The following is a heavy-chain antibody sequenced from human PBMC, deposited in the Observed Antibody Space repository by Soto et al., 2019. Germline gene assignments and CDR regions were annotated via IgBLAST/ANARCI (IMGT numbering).Heavy chain of an antibody. J-gene: IGHJ4*02. Sequence: PGGSLRLSCTGSGFDFGDYYMSWIRRAPGKGLEWVSYIDSGDGTTYYTDSVKGRFTISRDNAKKTVYLQMSSLRVEDTALYYCVRPYYSSSWFPFDRWGQGALVTV. CDR3: VRPYYSSSWFPFDR. D-gene: IGHD6-13*01. CDR2: IDSGDGTT. CDR1: GFDFGDYY. V-gene: IGHV3-11*01.